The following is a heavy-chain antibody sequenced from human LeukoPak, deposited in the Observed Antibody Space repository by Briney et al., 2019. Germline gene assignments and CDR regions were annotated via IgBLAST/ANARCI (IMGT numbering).Heavy chain of an antibody. D-gene: IGHD1-26*01. Sequence: KPSETLSLTCTVSGGSISSGGYYWSWIRQPPGKGLEWIGYIYHSGSTYYNPSLKSRVTISVDRSKNQFSLKLSSVTAADTAVYYCARAARVGATHYFDYWDQGTLVTVSS. CDR1: GGSISSGGYY. J-gene: IGHJ4*02. CDR2: IYHSGST. CDR3: ARAARVGATHYFDY. V-gene: IGHV4-30-2*01.